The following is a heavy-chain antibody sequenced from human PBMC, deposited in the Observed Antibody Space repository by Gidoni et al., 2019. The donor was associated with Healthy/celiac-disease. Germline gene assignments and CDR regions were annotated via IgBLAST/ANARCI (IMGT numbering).Heavy chain of an antibody. CDR3: ARQWYYDFWSGSEGAFDI. CDR2: IYYSGST. D-gene: IGHD3-3*01. Sequence: QLQLQESGPGLVKPSETLSLTCTVSGGSIISSSYYWGWIRQPPGKGLEWIGSIYYSGSTYYNPSLKSRVTISVDTSKNQFSLKLSSVTAADTAVYYCARQWYYDFWSGSEGAFDIWGQGTMVTVSS. CDR1: GGSIISSSYY. J-gene: IGHJ3*02. V-gene: IGHV4-39*01.